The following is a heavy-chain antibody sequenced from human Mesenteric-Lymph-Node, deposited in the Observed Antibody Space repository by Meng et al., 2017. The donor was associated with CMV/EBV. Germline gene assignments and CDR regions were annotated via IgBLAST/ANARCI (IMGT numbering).Heavy chain of an antibody. CDR1: GFAFSNYW. CDR3: ASEPTGEYSSSSGAGDY. J-gene: IGHJ4*02. D-gene: IGHD6-6*01. Sequence: LSLTCAASGFAFSNYWVHWVRQAPGKGLVWVSRIHSDGSGTAYADSVKGRFTISRDNAKNTLYLQMNSLRAEDTAVYYCASEPTGEYSSSSGAGDYWGQGTLVTVSS. V-gene: IGHV3-74*01. CDR2: IHSDGSGT.